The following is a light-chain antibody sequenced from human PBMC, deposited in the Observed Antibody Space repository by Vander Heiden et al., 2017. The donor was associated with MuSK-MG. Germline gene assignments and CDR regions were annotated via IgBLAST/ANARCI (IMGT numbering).Light chain of an antibody. V-gene: IGKV3-11*01. CDR1: QNIGIY. J-gene: IGKJ4*01. CDR2: DAS. Sequence: DIVLTQSPDTLSFSPGERATLSCRASQNIGIYLAWYQQNPGQAPRLLIYDASNRATGIPARFSGSGSGTDFTLTISSLEPEDFAVYYCQQRSSWPLTFGGGTKVDIK. CDR3: QQRSSWPLT.